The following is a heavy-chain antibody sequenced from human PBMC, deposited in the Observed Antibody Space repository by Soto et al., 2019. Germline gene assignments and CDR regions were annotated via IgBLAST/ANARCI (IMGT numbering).Heavy chain of an antibody. D-gene: IGHD4-4*01. Sequence: QVQLVQSVAEVKKPGSSVKVSCKASGGTFSSYAISWVRQAPGQGLEWMGGIIPIFGTANYAQKFQGRVTITADESTSTAYMELSSLRSEDTAVYYCARKYSNPNPEYYYYYYGMDVWGQGTTVTVSS. J-gene: IGHJ6*02. V-gene: IGHV1-69*01. CDR1: GGTFSSYA. CDR2: IIPIFGTA. CDR3: ARKYSNPNPEYYYYYYGMDV.